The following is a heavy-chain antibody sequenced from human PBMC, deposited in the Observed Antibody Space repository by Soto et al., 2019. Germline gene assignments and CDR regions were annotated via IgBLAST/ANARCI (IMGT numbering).Heavy chain of an antibody. D-gene: IGHD6-13*01. J-gene: IGHJ5*02. V-gene: IGHV3-66*01. Sequence: PGGSLRLSCAASGFTVSSNYMSWVRQAPGKGLEWVSVIYSGGSTYYADSVKGRFTISRDNSKNTLYLQMNSLRAEDTAVYYCAREWSRPSAAAGTWSKWFDPWGQGTLVTVS. CDR3: AREWSRPSAAAGTWSKWFDP. CDR1: GFTVSSNY. CDR2: IYSGGST.